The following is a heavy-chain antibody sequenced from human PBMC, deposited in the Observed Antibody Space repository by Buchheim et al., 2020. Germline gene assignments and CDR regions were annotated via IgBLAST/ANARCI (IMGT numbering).Heavy chain of an antibody. CDR1: GGSISSYY. Sequence: QVQLQESGPGLVKPSETLSLTCTVSGGSISSYYWSWIRQPPGKGLEWIGYIYYSGSTNYNPSLKSRVTISVDTSKNQFSLKLSSVTVADTAVYYCARSDSYYDSSGLDYWGQGTL. CDR2: IYYSGST. D-gene: IGHD3-22*01. J-gene: IGHJ4*02. V-gene: IGHV4-59*08. CDR3: ARSDSYYDSSGLDY.